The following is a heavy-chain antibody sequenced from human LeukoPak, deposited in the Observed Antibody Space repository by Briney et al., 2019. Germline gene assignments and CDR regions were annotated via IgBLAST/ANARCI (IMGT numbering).Heavy chain of an antibody. CDR2: MNPNSGNT. V-gene: IGHV1-8*03. CDR3: ARVGYSYGLGYYMDV. J-gene: IGHJ6*03. Sequence: GASVKVSCKASGYTFTSYDINWVRQAPGQGLEWMGWMNPNSGNTVYAQRFQGRVTITRNTSISTAYMELSSLRSEDTAVYYWARVGYSYGLGYYMDVWGKGTTVTVSS. CDR1: GYTFTSYD. D-gene: IGHD5-18*01.